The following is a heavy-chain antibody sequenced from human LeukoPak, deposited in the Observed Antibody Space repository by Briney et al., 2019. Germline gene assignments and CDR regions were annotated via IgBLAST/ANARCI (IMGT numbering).Heavy chain of an antibody. CDR1: GCTFSSYA. Sequence: PGGSLRHSCVASGCTFSSYAMSWVRQAPGRGLEWVSAISVSGGSTSYADSVKGRFTISRDNSKNTLYLQMNSPRAEDTAEYYCAKECKGGPDVYPGGSCKEKFDYWGQGTLVTVSS. D-gene: IGHD2-15*01. CDR3: AKECKGGPDVYPGGSCKEKFDY. J-gene: IGHJ4*02. CDR2: ISVSGGST. V-gene: IGHV3-23*01.